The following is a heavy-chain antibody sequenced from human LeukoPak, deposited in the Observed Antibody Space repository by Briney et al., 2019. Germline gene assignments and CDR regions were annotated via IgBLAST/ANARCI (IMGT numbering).Heavy chain of an antibody. CDR3: ARAKFDSSRYYYRGFDI. CDR1: GFTFSSYS. J-gene: IGHJ3*02. CDR2: ISSSSSYI. D-gene: IGHD3-22*01. Sequence: PGGSLRLSCAASGFTFSSYSMNWVRQAPGKGLEWVSSISSSSSYIYYADSVKGRFTMSRDNAKKSLYLQMNSLRAEDTAVYYCARAKFDSSRYYYRGFDIWGQGTMVTVSS. V-gene: IGHV3-21*01.